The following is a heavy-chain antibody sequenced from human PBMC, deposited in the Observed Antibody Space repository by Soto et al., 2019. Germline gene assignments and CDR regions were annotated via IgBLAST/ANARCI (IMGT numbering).Heavy chain of an antibody. J-gene: IGHJ5*02. V-gene: IGHV1-18*04. CDR1: GYTFTSYG. CDR2: ISAYNGNT. D-gene: IGHD3-10*01. Sequence: QVQLVQSGAEVKKPGASVKVSCKASGYTFTSYGISWVRQAPGQGLEWMGWISAYNGNTNYAQKLQGRVTMTTDTSTSTAYMELRSLRSDDTAVYYCARSRVYYGSGSYSPGWFDPWGQGTLVTVSS. CDR3: ARSRVYYGSGSYSPGWFDP.